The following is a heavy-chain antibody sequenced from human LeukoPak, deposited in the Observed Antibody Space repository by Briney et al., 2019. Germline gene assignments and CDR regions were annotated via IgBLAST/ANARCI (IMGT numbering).Heavy chain of an antibody. CDR2: ISGSGGRT. CDR3: AKVFRKDGDFHLFDH. V-gene: IGHV3-23*01. D-gene: IGHD4-17*01. Sequence: GGSLRLSCAASGFTFSSYAMSWVRQAPGKGLEWVSAISGSGGRTYYTDSVKGRFTISRDNSKNTLYLQMNSLRAEDTAVYYCAKVFRKDGDFHLFDHWGQGTLVTVSS. CDR1: GFTFSSYA. J-gene: IGHJ4*02.